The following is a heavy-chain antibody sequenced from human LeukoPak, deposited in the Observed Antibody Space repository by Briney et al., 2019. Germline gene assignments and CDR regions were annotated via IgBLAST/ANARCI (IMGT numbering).Heavy chain of an antibody. J-gene: IGHJ4*02. V-gene: IGHV3-53*01. CDR1: GFTVSSNY. Sequence: PGGSLRLSCAASGFTVSSNYMSWVRQAPGKGLEWVSVIYSGGSTYYADSVKGRFTISRDNSKNTLYLQMNSLRAEDTAVYYCASRPSATFYYGVYDFWGQGTLVTVSS. CDR3: ASRPSATFYYGVYDF. CDR2: IYSGGST. D-gene: IGHD3/OR15-3a*01.